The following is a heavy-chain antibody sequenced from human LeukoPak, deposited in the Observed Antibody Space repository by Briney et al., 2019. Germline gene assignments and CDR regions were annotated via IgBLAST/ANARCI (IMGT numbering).Heavy chain of an antibody. D-gene: IGHD2/OR15-2a*01. CDR2: ISGGGGTT. CDR3: AKGGHFSPFDY. J-gene: IGHJ4*02. Sequence: GGSLRLSCAASGFTFSSYAMSWVRQAPGKGLEWVSAISGGGGTTYYADSVKGRFTISRDNAKNSLYLQMNSLRAEDTAVYYCAKGGHFSPFDYWGQGTLVTVSS. CDR1: GFTFSSYA. V-gene: IGHV3-23*01.